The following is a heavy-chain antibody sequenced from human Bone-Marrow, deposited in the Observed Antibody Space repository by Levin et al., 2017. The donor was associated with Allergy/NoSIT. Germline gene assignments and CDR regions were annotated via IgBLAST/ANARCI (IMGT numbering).Heavy chain of an antibody. J-gene: IGHJ6*03. V-gene: IGHV3-23*01. CDR2: ITKTGRTT. Sequence: GESLKISCAASAFSFSDYAMTWVRQAPGKEFEFVSLITKTGRTTHYADSVKGRITISRDNARNILFLQMNGLTVEDTAMYYCARVVQGVINNYYYMDVWGKGTTVTVSS. D-gene: IGHD3-10*01. CDR3: ARVVQGVINNYYYMDV. CDR1: AFSFSDYA.